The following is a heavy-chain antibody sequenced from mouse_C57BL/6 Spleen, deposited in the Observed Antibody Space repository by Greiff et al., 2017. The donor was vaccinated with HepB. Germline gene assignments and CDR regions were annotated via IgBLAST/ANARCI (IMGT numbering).Heavy chain of an antibody. J-gene: IGHJ2*01. D-gene: IGHD2-5*01. V-gene: IGHV1-50*01. CDR1: GYTFTSYW. CDR3: ARGGNSIDY. CDR2: IDPSDSYT. Sequence: VKLQQPGAELVKPGASVKLSCKASGYTFTSYWMQWVKQRPGQGLEWIGEIDPSDSYTNYNQKFKGKATLTVDTSSSTAYMQLSSLTSEDSAVYYCARGGNSIDYWGQGTTLTVSS.